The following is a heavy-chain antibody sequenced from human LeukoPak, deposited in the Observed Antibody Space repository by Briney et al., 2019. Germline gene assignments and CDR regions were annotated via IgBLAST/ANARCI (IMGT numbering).Heavy chain of an antibody. J-gene: IGHJ6*03. CDR1: GFTFSSYA. V-gene: IGHV3-30*04. CDR2: ISYDGSNK. Sequence: GGSLRLSCAASGFTFSSYAMHWVRQAPGKGLEWVAVISYDGSNKYYADSVKGRFTISRDNSKNTLYLQMNSLRAEDTAVYYCAKEARDTYYDILTGYDYYYYMDVWGKGTTVTISS. CDR3: AKEARDTYYDILTGYDYYYYMDV. D-gene: IGHD3-9*01.